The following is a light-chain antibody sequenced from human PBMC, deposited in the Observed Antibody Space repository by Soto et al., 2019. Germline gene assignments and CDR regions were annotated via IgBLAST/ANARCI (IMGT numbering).Light chain of an antibody. CDR2: GAS. V-gene: IGKV3-15*01. Sequence: EIVMTQSPATLSVSPGERVTLSCRASQSVSRSLAWYQQKPGQAPRLLIYGASTRATGIPARFSGSGAGTEFTLNISSLQSEDFAVYYCQQYNNWPPFTFGPGTKVDIK. J-gene: IGKJ3*01. CDR3: QQYNNWPPFT. CDR1: QSVSRS.